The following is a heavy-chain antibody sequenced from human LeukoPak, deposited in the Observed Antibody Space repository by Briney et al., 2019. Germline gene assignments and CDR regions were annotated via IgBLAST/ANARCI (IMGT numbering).Heavy chain of an antibody. CDR3: ARAIGGSASY. J-gene: IGHJ4*02. Sequence: GGSLRLSCEASEFTFSSYWMHWVRQPPGKGLEWVANINEAGVEKYYVDSVKGRFTISRDNAKNSLYLQMNSLRAEDTAVYYCARAIGGSASYWGQGTLVTVSS. D-gene: IGHD3-10*01. V-gene: IGHV3-7*01. CDR2: INEAGVEK. CDR1: EFTFSSYW.